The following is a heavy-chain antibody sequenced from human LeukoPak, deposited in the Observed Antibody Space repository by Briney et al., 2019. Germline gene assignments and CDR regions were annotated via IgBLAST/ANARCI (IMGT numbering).Heavy chain of an antibody. CDR2: IKQDGSEK. D-gene: IGHD2-21*02. J-gene: IGHJ4*02. V-gene: IGHV3-7*01. CDR3: AREEVTAIPDY. Sequence: GGSLRLSCAASGFTVSSNYMSWVRQAPGKGLEWVANIKQDGSEKYYVDSVKGRFTISRDNAKNSLYLQMNSLRAEDTAVYYCAREEVTAIPDYWGQGTLVTVSS. CDR1: GFTVSSNY.